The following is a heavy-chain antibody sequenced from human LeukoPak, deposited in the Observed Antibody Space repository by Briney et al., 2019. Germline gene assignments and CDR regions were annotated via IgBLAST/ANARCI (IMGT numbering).Heavy chain of an antibody. CDR3: ARGGDSSSWSVDY. V-gene: IGHV4-38-2*02. CDR1: GYSISSGYY. J-gene: IGHJ4*02. Sequence: PSETLSLTCTVSGYSISSGYYWGWIRQPPGKGLEWIGSIYHSGSTYYNPSLKSRVTISIDTSKNQFSLKLSSVTAADTAVYYCARGGDSSSWSVDYWGQGTLVTVSS. D-gene: IGHD6-13*01. CDR2: IYHSGST.